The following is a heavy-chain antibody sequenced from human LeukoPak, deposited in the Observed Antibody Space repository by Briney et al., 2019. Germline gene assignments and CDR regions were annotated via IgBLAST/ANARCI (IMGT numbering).Heavy chain of an antibody. J-gene: IGHJ4*02. CDR1: GYTFTSYG. D-gene: IGHD3-22*01. V-gene: IGHV1-18*01. CDR3: ARILISSPGDSSGYYYSFDY. Sequence: ASVKVSCKASGYTFTSYGISWMRQARGQGLEWMGWISAYNGNTNYAQKLQGRVTMTTDTSTSTAYMELRSLRSDDTAVYYCARILISSPGDSSGYYYSFDYWGQGTLVTVSS. CDR2: ISAYNGNT.